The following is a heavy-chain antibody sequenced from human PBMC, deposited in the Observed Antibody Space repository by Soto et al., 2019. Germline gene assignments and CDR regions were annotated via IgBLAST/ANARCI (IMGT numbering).Heavy chain of an antibody. V-gene: IGHV4-39*07. CDR2: IFYSGST. Sequence: PSETLSLTCNVSGGSISTSRSYWAWIRQPPGKGLEWLANIFYSGSTYYNPSLASRVTVSVDTSKNEFSLKLRSVTAADTAVYYCARSLPLVPNYYYYGMYVWGQGTTVTVSS. CDR1: GGSISTSRSY. CDR3: ARSLPLVPNYYYYGMYV. J-gene: IGHJ6*02. D-gene: IGHD6-6*01.